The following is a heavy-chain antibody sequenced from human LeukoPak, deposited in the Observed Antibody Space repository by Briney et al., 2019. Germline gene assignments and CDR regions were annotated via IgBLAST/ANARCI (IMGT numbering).Heavy chain of an antibody. J-gene: IGHJ4*02. Sequence: PSETLPLTCTVSGGSLSSYYGSWFGRPPGRGRGGMGYIYYSGSTNYNPSLKSRVTISVDTSKNQFSLKLSSVTAADTAVYYCARYGIAAAGPTGEYYFDYWGQGTLVTVSS. CDR1: GGSLSSYY. CDR2: IYYSGST. CDR3: ARYGIAAAGPTGEYYFDY. V-gene: IGHV4-59*08. D-gene: IGHD6-13*01.